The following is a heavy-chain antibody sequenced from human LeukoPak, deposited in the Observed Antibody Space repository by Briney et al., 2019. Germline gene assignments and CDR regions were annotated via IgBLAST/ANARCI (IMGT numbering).Heavy chain of an antibody. CDR1: GYTFTGYY. CDR2: INLNSGGT. V-gene: IGHV1-2*02. D-gene: IGHD3-3*01. CDR3: ARADYDFWSGYYGYFDY. J-gene: IGHJ4*02. Sequence: ASVKVSCKASGYTFTGYYMHWVRQAPGQGLEWMGWINLNSGGTNYAQKFQGRVTMTRDTSISTAYMELSRLRSDDTAVYYCARADYDFWSGYYGYFDYWGQGTLVTVSS.